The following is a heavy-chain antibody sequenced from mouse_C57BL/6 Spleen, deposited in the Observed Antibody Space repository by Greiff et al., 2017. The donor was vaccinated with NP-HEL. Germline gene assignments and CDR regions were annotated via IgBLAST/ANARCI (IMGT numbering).Heavy chain of an antibody. J-gene: IGHJ2*01. CDR2: IDPETGGT. D-gene: IGHD1-1*01. CDR1: GYTFTDYE. Sequence: QVQLQQSGAELVRPGASVTLSCKASGYTFTDYEMHWVKQTPVHGLEWIGAIDPETGGTAYNQKFKGKAILTADKSSSTAYMELRSLTSEDSAVYYCTRWEGTTVGDLYYFDYWGQGTTLTVSS. CDR3: TRWEGTTVGDLYYFDY. V-gene: IGHV1-15*01.